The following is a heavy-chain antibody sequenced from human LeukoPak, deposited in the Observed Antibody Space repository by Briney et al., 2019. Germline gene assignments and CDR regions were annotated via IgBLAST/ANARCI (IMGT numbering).Heavy chain of an antibody. V-gene: IGHV1-3*03. CDR3: ARGDYDSDRYFDY. D-gene: IGHD3-22*01. CDR2: INAGNGNT. CDR1: GYTFTSYA. Sequence: GSVKVSCKASGYTFTSYAMHWVRQAPGQRLEWMGWINAGNGNTKYSQEFQGRVTMTRDMSTSTVYMELSSLRSEDTAVYYCARGDYDSDRYFDYWGQGTLVTVSS. J-gene: IGHJ4*02.